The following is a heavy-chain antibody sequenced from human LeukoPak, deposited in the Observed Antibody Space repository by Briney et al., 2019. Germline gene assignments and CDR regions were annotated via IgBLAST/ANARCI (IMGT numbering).Heavy chain of an antibody. CDR2: IIPIFGTA. V-gene: IGHV1-69*01. CDR1: GGTFSSYA. Sequence: SVKVSCKASGGTFSSYAISWVRQAPGQGLEWMGGIIPIFGTANYAQKFLGRVTITADESTSTAYMELSSLRSEDTAVYYCARDYCSSTSCYTHWFDPWGQGTLVTVSS. J-gene: IGHJ5*02. D-gene: IGHD2-2*02. CDR3: ARDYCSSTSCYTHWFDP.